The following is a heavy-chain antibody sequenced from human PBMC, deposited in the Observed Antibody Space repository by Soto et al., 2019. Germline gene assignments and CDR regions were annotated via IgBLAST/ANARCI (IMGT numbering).Heavy chain of an antibody. D-gene: IGHD3-10*01. J-gene: IGHJ4*02. V-gene: IGHV3-21*06. Sequence: NPGGSLRLSCTGSGFTFSSSTMTWVRQGPGKGLEWVSSISSSSSYIYFADSLKGRFTISRDNAKNSLYLQMNSLRAEDTAVYYCARDIGGMSAVWGQGTQVTVSS. CDR2: ISSSSSYI. CDR1: GFTFSSST. CDR3: ARDIGGMSAV.